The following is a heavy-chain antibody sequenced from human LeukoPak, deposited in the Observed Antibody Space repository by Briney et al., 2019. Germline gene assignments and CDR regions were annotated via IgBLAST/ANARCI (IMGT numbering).Heavy chain of an antibody. Sequence: SVKVSCKASGGTFSSYAISWVRQAPGQGLEWMGRIIPILGIANYAQKFQGRVTITADKSTSTAYVELSSLRSEDTAVYYCARAAGPYYYYGMDVWGQGTTVTVSS. CDR1: GGTFSSYA. CDR3: ARAAGPYYYYGMDV. V-gene: IGHV1-69*04. CDR2: IIPILGIA. J-gene: IGHJ6*02. D-gene: IGHD6-13*01.